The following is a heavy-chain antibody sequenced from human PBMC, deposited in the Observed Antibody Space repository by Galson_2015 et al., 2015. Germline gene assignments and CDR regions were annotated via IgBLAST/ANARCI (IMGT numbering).Heavy chain of an antibody. CDR1: GGTFSSYA. J-gene: IGHJ6*02. CDR3: AREEMGGCDGNCSGGSCLNIRGQGYYYYGMDV. Sequence: SVKVSCKASGGTFSSYAISWVRQAPGQGLEWMGGIIPIFGIANYAQKFKGRVTITADKSTSTAYMELSSLRSEDTAVYYCAREEMGGCDGNCSGGSCLNIRGQGYYYYGMDVWGQGTTVTVSS. CDR2: IIPIFGIA. V-gene: IGHV1-69*10. D-gene: IGHD2-15*01.